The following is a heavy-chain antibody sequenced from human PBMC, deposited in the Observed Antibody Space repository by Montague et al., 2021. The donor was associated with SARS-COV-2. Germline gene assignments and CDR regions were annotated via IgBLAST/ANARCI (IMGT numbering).Heavy chain of an antibody. D-gene: IGHD3-22*01. J-gene: IGHJ4*02. V-gene: IGHV4-4*02. CDR2: IYHTGNT. CDR1: GASVTSTNW. Sequence: SETLSLTCGVSGASVTSTNWWSWARQPTGKGLEWIGEIYHTGNTNYSPSLKNRVSISLDKSKNQLSLRLNSVTAADTAVYYCASPKEGSGYYRPFDYWGQGILVTGSS. CDR3: ASPKEGSGYYRPFDY.